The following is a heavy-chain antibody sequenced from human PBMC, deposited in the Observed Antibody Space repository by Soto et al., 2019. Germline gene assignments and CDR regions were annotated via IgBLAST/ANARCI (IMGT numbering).Heavy chain of an antibody. D-gene: IGHD4-4*01. CDR1: GDSITSNH. V-gene: IGHV4-59*01. Sequence: PSETLSLTCAVSGDSITSNHWNWIRQPPGRGLEWIGYIYNRGTTKYNPSLKSRVIISVDTSKNQLSLKLSSVTAADTAVYYCARVSMSTVSWGFDPWGQGTLVTVSS. CDR3: ARVSMSTVSWGFDP. J-gene: IGHJ5*02. CDR2: IYNRGTT.